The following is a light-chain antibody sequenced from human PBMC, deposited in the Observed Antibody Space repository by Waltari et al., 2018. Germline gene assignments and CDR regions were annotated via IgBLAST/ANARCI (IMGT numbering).Light chain of an antibody. J-gene: IGLJ3*02. Sequence: QSVLTQPPSASGTPGQRVTISCSGSSYNIGRNTVNWYQLLPGTAPKLLIYSNNQRPSGVPDRFSGSKSGTSASLAISGLQSEDEADYCCAAWDDSLNGPVFGGGTKLTVL. V-gene: IGLV1-44*01. CDR3: AAWDDSLNGPV. CDR1: SYNIGRNT. CDR2: SNN.